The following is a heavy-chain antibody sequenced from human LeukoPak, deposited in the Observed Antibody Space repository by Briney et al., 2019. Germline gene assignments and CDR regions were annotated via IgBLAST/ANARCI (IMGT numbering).Heavy chain of an antibody. V-gene: IGHV3-30*02. D-gene: IGHD5-12*01. CDR3: ATNSGYDFCFDL. CDR1: GFTFSSYG. J-gene: IGHJ2*01. Sequence: GGSLRLSCAASGFTFSSYGMHWVRQAPGKGLEWVAFIRYDGSNKYYADSVKGRFTISRDNSKNTLYLQMNSLRSDDTAVYYCATNSGYDFCFDLWGRGTLVTVSS. CDR2: IRYDGSNK.